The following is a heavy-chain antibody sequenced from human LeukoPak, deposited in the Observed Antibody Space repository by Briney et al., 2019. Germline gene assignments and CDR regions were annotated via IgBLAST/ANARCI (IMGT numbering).Heavy chain of an antibody. J-gene: IGHJ3*02. V-gene: IGHV3-30*18. Sequence: GGSLRLSCAASGFTFSSYGMHWVRQAPGKGLEWVANILYDGSRKNYADSVKGRFSVYRDNSNYSLYLQMNSLRIGDTAVYYCANFEGSSQAFHIWGQGTLVTVSS. CDR3: ANFEGSSQAFHI. D-gene: IGHD6-13*01. CDR2: ILYDGSRK. CDR1: GFTFSSYG.